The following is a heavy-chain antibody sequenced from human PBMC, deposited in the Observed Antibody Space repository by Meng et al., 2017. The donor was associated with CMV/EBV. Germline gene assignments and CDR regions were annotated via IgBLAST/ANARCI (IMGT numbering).Heavy chain of an antibody. CDR3: ARDRVVPAAYYYYYGMDV. V-gene: IGHV3-21*01. CDR1: GFTFSSYS. J-gene: IGHJ6*02. Sequence: GESLKISCAASGFTFSSYSMNWVRQAPGKGLEWVSSISSSSSYIYYADSVKGRFTISRDNAKNSLYLQMNSLRAEDTAVYYCARDRVVPAAYYYYYGMDVWGQGTTVTVSS. CDR2: ISSSSSYI. D-gene: IGHD2-2*01.